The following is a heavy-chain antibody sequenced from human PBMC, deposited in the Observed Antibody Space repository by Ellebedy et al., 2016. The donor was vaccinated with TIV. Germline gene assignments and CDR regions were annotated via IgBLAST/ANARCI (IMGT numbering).Heavy chain of an antibody. CDR2: MSYDGSNK. CDR1: GFTFSSYA. D-gene: IGHD6-19*01. J-gene: IGHJ2*01. Sequence: GESLKISCAASGFTFSSYAMHWFRQAPGKGLEWVAVMSYDGSNKFYADSVKGRFSISRDNSNNTLYLHMNSLRPEDTAVDYCASEEIGWYESPAPFDLWGRGTLVTVSS. V-gene: IGHV3-30*03. CDR3: ASEEIGWYESPAPFDL.